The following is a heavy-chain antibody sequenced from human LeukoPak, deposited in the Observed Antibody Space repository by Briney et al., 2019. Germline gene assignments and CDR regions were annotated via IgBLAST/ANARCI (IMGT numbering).Heavy chain of an antibody. V-gene: IGHV1-8*01. CDR2: MNPNSGNT. Sequence: GASVKVSCKASGYTFTSYDINWVRQATGQGLEWMGWMNPNSGNTGYAQKFQGRVTMTRNTSISTAYMELSSLRSEDTAVYYCARSRARCLKYCSSTSCPHRYNWFDPWGQGTLVTVSS. CDR1: GYTFTSYD. D-gene: IGHD2-2*01. CDR3: ARSRARCLKYCSSTSCPHRYNWFDP. J-gene: IGHJ5*02.